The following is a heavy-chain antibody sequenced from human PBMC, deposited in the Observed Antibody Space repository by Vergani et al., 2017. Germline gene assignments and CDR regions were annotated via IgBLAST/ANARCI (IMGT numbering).Heavy chain of an antibody. Sequence: QVQLQESGPGLVKPSQTLSLTCTVSGGSISSGDYYWSWIRQPPGKGLEWIGYIYYSGSTYYNPSLKSRVTISVDTSKNQFSLKLSSVTAADTAVYYCARAVTTADYYYYMDVWGKGTTVTVSS. CDR3: ARAVTTADYYYYMDV. V-gene: IGHV4-30-4*08. CDR2: IYYSGST. D-gene: IGHD1-26*01. CDR1: GGSISSGDYY. J-gene: IGHJ6*03.